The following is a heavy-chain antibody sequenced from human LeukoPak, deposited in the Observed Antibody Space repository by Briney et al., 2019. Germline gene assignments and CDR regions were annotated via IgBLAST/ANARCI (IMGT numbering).Heavy chain of an antibody. D-gene: IGHD6-19*01. CDR2: INPNSGGT. CDR1: GYSLTGYC. V-gene: IGHV1-2*02. J-gene: IGHJ5*02. Sequence: ASVKVSCKASGYSLTGYCMHWVRQAPGQGLEWMGWINPNSGGTNYAQKFQGRVTMTSDTSINTAYMELSRLRSDDTAVYYCARDGSGWYWSDPWGQGTLVTVSS. CDR3: ARDGSGWYWSDP.